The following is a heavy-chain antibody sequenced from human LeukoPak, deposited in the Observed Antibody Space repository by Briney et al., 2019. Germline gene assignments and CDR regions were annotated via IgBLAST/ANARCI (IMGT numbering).Heavy chain of an antibody. D-gene: IGHD6-19*01. V-gene: IGHV4-34*01. Sequence: SQTLSLTCAVYGGSFSGYYWSWTRRPPGKGLEWIGEINHSGSTNYNPYLKSRVTVSVDTSKNQFSLQLNSVTPEDTAVYYCARDLVGYSSGWYYAFDIWGQGTMVTVSS. CDR3: ARDLVGYSSGWYYAFDI. CDR1: GGSFSGYY. CDR2: INHSGST. J-gene: IGHJ3*02.